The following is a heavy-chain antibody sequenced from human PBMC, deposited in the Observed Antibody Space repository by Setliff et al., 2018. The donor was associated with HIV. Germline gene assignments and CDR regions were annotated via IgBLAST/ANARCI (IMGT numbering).Heavy chain of an antibody. J-gene: IGHJ5*02. CDR3: ARYYGSGSYYP. Sequence: SETLSLTCAVYGGSFSGYYWSWIRRPPGKGLEWIGEINHSGSTNYNPSLKSRVTISVDTSKNQFSLKLSSVTAADTAVYYCARYYGSGSYYPWGQGTLVTVSS. CDR2: INHSGST. D-gene: IGHD3-10*01. CDR1: GGSFSGYY. V-gene: IGHV4-34*01.